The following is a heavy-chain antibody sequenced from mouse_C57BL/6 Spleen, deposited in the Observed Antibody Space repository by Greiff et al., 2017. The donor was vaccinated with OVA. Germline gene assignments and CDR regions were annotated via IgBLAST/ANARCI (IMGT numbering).Heavy chain of an antibody. D-gene: IGHD2-3*01. CDR2: IQPNSGST. CDR3: ASMTGQTFYYAMDY. V-gene: IGHV1-64*01. Sequence: QVQLKQPGAELVKPGASVKLSCKASGYTFTSYWMHWVWRRAVQGIEWSGMIQPNSGSTNYNEKFKSKATLTVDKSSSTAYMQLSSLTSEDSAVYYCASMTGQTFYYAMDYWGQGTSVTVSS. CDR1: GYTFTSYW. J-gene: IGHJ4*01.